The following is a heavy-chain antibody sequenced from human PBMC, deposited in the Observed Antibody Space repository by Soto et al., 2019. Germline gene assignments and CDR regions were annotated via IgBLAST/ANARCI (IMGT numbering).Heavy chain of an antibody. CDR1: GGTFSSYA. V-gene: IGHV1-69*13. D-gene: IGHD1-26*01. Sequence: ASVKVSCKASGGTFSSYAISWVRQAPGQGLEWMGGIIPIFGTANYAQKFQGRVTITADESTSTAYMELSSLRSEDTAVYYCAAIVGATSGWFDPWGQGTLVTVSS. J-gene: IGHJ5*02. CDR2: IIPIFGTA. CDR3: AAIVGATSGWFDP.